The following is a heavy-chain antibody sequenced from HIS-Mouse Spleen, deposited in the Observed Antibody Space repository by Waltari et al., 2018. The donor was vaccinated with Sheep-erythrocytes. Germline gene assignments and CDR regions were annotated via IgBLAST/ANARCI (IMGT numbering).Heavy chain of an antibody. CDR3: ARLYYYDSSGYYFDY. J-gene: IGHJ4*02. Sequence: QLQLQESGPGLVKPSETLSLTCTVSGGSLSSSSYSWGWIRQPPGKGLEWIGSIYYRGSTYYNPSLKSRVTISVDTSKNQFSLKLSSVTAADTAVYYCARLYYYDSSGYYFDYWGQGTLVTVSS. D-gene: IGHD3-22*01. CDR1: GGSLSSSSYS. V-gene: IGHV4-39*01. CDR2: IYYRGST.